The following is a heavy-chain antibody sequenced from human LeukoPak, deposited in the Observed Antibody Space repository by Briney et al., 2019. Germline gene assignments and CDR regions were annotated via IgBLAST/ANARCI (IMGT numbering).Heavy chain of an antibody. Sequence: GGSLRLSCAASGFTFSSYAMSWVRQAPGKGLELVSAISITVGGTYYADSAEGRFTISRDNSKNTLYLQMNSLSAEDTAVYYCAKRSHMLGATNPNYYFDHWGQGTLVTVSS. CDR2: ISITVGGT. D-gene: IGHD1-26*01. CDR1: GFTFSSYA. J-gene: IGHJ4*02. CDR3: AKRSHMLGATNPNYYFDH. V-gene: IGHV3-23*01.